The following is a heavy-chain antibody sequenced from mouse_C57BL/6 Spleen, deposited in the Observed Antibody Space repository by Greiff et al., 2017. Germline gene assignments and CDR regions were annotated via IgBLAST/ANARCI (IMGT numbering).Heavy chain of an antibody. Sequence: EVKLVESGAELVRPGASVKLSCTASGFNIKDDYMHWVKQRPEQGLEWIGWIDPENGDTEYASKFQGKATITADTSSNTAYLQLSSLTSEDTAVYYCTTPYYGSSYEGFAYWGQGTLVTVSA. CDR3: TTPYYGSSYEGFAY. CDR1: GFNIKDDY. CDR2: IDPENGDT. D-gene: IGHD1-1*01. J-gene: IGHJ3*01. V-gene: IGHV14-4*01.